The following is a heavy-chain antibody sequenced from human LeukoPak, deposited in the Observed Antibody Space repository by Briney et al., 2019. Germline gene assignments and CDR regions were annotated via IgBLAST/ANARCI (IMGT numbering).Heavy chain of an antibody. J-gene: IGHJ4*02. Sequence: GGSLRLSCAASGFTFSRSGMHWVRQAPGKGLEWVANIKQGGSEKYYVDSVKGRFSISRDNAKSSLFLQMNSLRADDTAVYYCAMAGYTDGPFDFDYWGQGTLVTVSS. CDR2: IKQGGSEK. CDR3: AMAGYTDGPFDFDY. D-gene: IGHD5-18*01. CDR1: GFTFSRSG. V-gene: IGHV3-7*01.